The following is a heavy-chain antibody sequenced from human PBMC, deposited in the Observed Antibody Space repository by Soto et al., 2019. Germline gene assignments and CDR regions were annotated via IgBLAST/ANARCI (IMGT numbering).Heavy chain of an antibody. V-gene: IGHV3-7*01. Sequence: EVQVVESGGGLVQPGGSLRLSCAASGFTLFSYWMSWVRQAPGKGLEWVANIKEDGSEENYVDSVKGRFTISRDNAKNSLYLQMNSLRGEDTAVYFCAVVATRYGMDVWGQGTTVTVSS. D-gene: IGHD1-26*01. CDR1: GFTLFSYW. CDR3: AVVATRYGMDV. J-gene: IGHJ6*02. CDR2: IKEDGSEE.